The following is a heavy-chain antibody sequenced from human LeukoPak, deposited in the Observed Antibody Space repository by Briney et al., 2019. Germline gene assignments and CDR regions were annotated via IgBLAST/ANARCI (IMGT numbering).Heavy chain of an antibody. CDR2: IYYTGST. CDR3: ARDKYSSSWYAAWLDY. CDR1: GGSISKYY. V-gene: IGHV4-59*12. Sequence: LETLSLTCTVSGGSISKYYWSWLRQPPGKGLEWIGYIYYTGSTSFNPSLKSRLTMSIDTSKNQFSLKLSSVTAADTAVYYCARDKYSSSWYAAWLDYWGQGTLVTVSS. D-gene: IGHD6-13*01. J-gene: IGHJ4*02.